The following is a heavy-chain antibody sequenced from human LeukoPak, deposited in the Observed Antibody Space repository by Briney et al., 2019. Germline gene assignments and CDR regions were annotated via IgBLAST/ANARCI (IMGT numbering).Heavy chain of an antibody. CDR3: ARAGYDILTRQLDY. D-gene: IGHD3-9*01. J-gene: IGHJ4*02. CDR2: IKQDGSEK. V-gene: IGHV3-7*04. Sequence: GGSLRLSCAASGFTFSSYWMSWVRQAPGKGLEWVANIKQDGSEKYYVDSVKGRFTISRDNAKNSLYLQMNSLRAEDTAVYYCARAGYDILTRQLDYWAQGTLVTVSS. CDR1: GFTFSSYW.